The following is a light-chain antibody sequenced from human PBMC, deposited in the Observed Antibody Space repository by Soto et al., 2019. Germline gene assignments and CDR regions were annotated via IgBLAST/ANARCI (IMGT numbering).Light chain of an antibody. CDR1: SGSIASNY. Sequence: FMLTQPHSVSESPGKTVTISCTRSSGSIASNYVQWYQQRPGSAPTTVIYEDNQRPSGVPDRFSGSIDSSSNSASLTISGLKTEDEADYYCQSYDSSILHVVFGGGTQLTVL. CDR2: EDN. J-gene: IGLJ2*01. CDR3: QSYDSSILHVV. V-gene: IGLV6-57*04.